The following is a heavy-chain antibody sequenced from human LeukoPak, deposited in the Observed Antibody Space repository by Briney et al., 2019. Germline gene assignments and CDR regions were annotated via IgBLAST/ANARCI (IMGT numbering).Heavy chain of an antibody. D-gene: IGHD6-13*01. J-gene: IGHJ4*02. V-gene: IGHV3-20*04. CDR3: ARDSSSWYYFDY. CDR1: GFTFDDYG. CDR2: INWNGGST. Sequence: GESLRLPCAATGFTFDDYGMSWVRQAPGKGLEWVSGINWNGGSTGYADSVKGRFTISRDNAKNSLYLQMNSLRAEDTALYYCARDSSSWYYFDYWGEGTLVIVSS.